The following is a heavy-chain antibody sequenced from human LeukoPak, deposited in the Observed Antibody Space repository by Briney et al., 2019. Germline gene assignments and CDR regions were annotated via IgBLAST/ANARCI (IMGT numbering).Heavy chain of an antibody. CDR2: ISAYNGNT. CDR3: ARVGCCSSTSCYRVGWFDP. V-gene: IGHV1-18*01. J-gene: IGHJ5*02. Sequence: GASVKVSCKASGYTFTSYDINWVRQATGQGLEWMGWISAYNGNTNYAQKLQGRVTMTTDTSTSTAYMELRSLRSDDTAVYYCARVGCCSSTSCYRVGWFDPWGQGTLVTVSS. CDR1: GYTFTSYD. D-gene: IGHD2-2*02.